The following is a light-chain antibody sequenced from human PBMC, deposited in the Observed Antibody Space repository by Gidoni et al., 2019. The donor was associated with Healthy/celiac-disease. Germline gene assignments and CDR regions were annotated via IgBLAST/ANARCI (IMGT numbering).Light chain of an antibody. CDR2: EVS. CDR3: SSYAGSNVV. Sequence: QSALTQPPSASGSPGQSVTNSCTGTSSDVGGYNYVSWYQQHPGKAPKLMIYEVSKRPSGVPDRFSGSKSGNTASLTVSGLQAEDEADYYCSSYAGSNVVFGGGTKLTVL. J-gene: IGLJ2*01. CDR1: SSDVGGYNY. V-gene: IGLV2-8*01.